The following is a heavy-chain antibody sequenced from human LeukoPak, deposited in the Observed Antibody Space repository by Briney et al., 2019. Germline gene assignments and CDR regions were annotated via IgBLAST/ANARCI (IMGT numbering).Heavy chain of an antibody. Sequence: PGRSLRLSCAASGFTFSSYAMHWVRQAPGKGLEWVAVISYDGSNKYYADSVKGRFTISRDNSKNTLYLQMNSLRAEDTAVYYCAKDERYYDSSFYFDYWGQGTLVTVSS. CDR1: GFTFSSYA. D-gene: IGHD3-22*01. J-gene: IGHJ4*02. CDR2: ISYDGSNK. V-gene: IGHV3-30-3*01. CDR3: AKDERYYDSSFYFDY.